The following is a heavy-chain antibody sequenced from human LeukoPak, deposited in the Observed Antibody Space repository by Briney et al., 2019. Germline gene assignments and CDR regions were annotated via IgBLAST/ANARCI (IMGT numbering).Heavy chain of an antibody. CDR3: ARGGRRRTVVTHAEYFQH. V-gene: IGHV4-34*01. D-gene: IGHD4-23*01. Sequence: SETLSLTCAVYGGSFSGYYWSWIRQPPGKGLEWIGEIDHSGSTNYNPSLKSRVTISVDTSKNQFSLKLSSVTAADTAVYYCARGGRRRTVVTHAEYFQHWGQGTLVTVSS. CDR1: GGSFSGYY. J-gene: IGHJ1*01. CDR2: IDHSGST.